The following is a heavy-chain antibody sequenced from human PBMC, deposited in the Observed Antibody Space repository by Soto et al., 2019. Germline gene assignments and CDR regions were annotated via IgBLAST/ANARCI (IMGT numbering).Heavy chain of an antibody. CDR2: IWYDGSNK. CDR3: AREVILGSWSDYFDY. Sequence: GGSLRLSCAASGFTFSSYGMHWVRQAPGKGLEWVAVIWYDGSNKYYADSVKGRFTISRDNSKNTLYLQMNSLRAEDTAVYYCAREVILGSWSDYFDYWGQGTLVTVSS. CDR1: GFTFSSYG. D-gene: IGHD2-21*01. J-gene: IGHJ4*02. V-gene: IGHV3-33*01.